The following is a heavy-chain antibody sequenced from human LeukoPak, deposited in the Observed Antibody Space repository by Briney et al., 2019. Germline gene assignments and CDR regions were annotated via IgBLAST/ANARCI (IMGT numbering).Heavy chain of an antibody. D-gene: IGHD2-2*01. CDR2: INPNSGGT. J-gene: IGHJ4*02. CDR3: ARSLVVVPAAMMGY. V-gene: IGHV1-2*04. CDR1: GYTFTGYY. Sequence: ASVKVSCKASGYTFTGYYMHWVRQAPGQGLEWMGWINPNSGGTNYAQKFQGWVTMTRDTSISTAYMELSRLRSDDTAVYYCARSLVVVPAAMMGYWGQGTLVTVSS.